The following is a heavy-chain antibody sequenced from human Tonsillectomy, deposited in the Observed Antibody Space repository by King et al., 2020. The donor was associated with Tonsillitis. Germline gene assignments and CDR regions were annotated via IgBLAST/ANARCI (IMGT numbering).Heavy chain of an antibody. CDR1: GFTFDDYT. CDR3: AKDRRPYGMDV. Sequence: VQLVQSGGGLVQPGRSLRLSCVASGFTFDDYTMHWVRQAPGKGLEWVSSIRWNSGSIDYGDSVKGRFTISRDNAKNSLYLQMNSLRGEDTALYYCAKDRRPYGMDVWGQGTTVTVSS. CDR2: IRWNSGSI. J-gene: IGHJ6*02. V-gene: IGHV3-9*01.